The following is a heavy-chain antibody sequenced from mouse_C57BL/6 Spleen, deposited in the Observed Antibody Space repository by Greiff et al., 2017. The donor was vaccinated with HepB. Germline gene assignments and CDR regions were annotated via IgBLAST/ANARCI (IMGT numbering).Heavy chain of an antibody. D-gene: IGHD4-1*01. CDR1: GFSFNTYA. V-gene: IGHV10-1*01. Sequence: EVMLVESGGGLVQPKGSLKLSCAASGFSFNTYAMNWVRQAPGKGLEWVARIRSKSNNYATYYADSVKDRFTISRDDSESMLYLQMNNLKTEDTAMYYCVRGPPKLGLDYWGQGTTLTVSS. CDR3: VRGPPKLGLDY. CDR2: IRSKSNNYAT. J-gene: IGHJ2*01.